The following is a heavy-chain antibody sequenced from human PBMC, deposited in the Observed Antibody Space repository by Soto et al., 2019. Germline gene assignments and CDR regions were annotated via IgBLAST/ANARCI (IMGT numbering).Heavy chain of an antibody. V-gene: IGHV1-18*01. CDR3: ARVQVGGSYGLGAFDI. Sequence: ASVKVSCKASGYTFTSYGISWVRQAPGRGLEWMGWISAYNGNTNYAQKLQGRVTMTTDTSTSTAYMELRSLRSDDTAVYYCARVQVGGSYGLGAFDIWGQGTMVTVSS. CDR2: ISAYNGNT. D-gene: IGHD1-26*01. CDR1: GYTFTSYG. J-gene: IGHJ3*02.